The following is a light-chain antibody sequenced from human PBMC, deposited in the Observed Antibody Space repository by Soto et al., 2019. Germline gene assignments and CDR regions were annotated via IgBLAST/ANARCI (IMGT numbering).Light chain of an antibody. Sequence: QSALTQPASVSGSPGQSITISCTGTSSDVGGYNYVSWYQQHPGKAPKLMIYDVSNRPSGVSNRFSGSKSGNTASLTISRLQAEDEADYYCSSYTSSSHVVFGGGTQLTVL. CDR3: SSYTSSSHVV. CDR2: DVS. CDR1: SSDVGGYNY. J-gene: IGLJ2*01. V-gene: IGLV2-14*01.